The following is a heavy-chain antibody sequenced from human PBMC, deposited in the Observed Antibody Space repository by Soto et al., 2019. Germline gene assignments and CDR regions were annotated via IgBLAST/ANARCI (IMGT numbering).Heavy chain of an antibody. CDR2: IYYSGNT. D-gene: IGHD6-13*01. J-gene: IGHJ4*02. V-gene: IGHV4-31*03. CDR1: GGSISSGGYY. Sequence: QVHLQESGPGLVKPSQTLSLTCTVSGGSISSGGYYWSWIRQHPGKGLEWIGYIYYSGNTYYNPSLRSRITISVDTSKTQFSLKLSSVTAAATAVYYCARVRTYSSSWDSFDFDYWGQGTLVTVSP. CDR3: ARVRTYSSSWDSFDFDY.